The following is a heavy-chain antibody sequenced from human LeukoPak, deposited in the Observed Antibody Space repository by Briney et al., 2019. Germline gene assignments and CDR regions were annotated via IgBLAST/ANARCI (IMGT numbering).Heavy chain of an antibody. CDR1: GGSISRSNYY. V-gene: IGHV4-39*01. J-gene: IGHJ5*02. CDR2: IYYSGST. D-gene: IGHD1-26*01. Sequence: SETLSLTCSVSGGSISRSNYYWGWIRQPPGKGLEWIGGIYYSGSTYHNPSLKSRVTISVNTSKNQFSLKVRSVTAADTAVYCCARQAVLGATRWFDPWGQGTLVTVSS. CDR3: ARQAVLGATRWFDP.